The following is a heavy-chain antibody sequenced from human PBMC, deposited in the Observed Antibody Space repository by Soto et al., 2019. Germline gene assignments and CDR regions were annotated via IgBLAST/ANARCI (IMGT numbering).Heavy chain of an antibody. CDR1: GGSMGSYY. D-gene: IGHD2-21*02. CDR3: ARLGGYYQAFDQ. J-gene: IGHJ4*02. Sequence: PSETLSLTCIVSGGSMGSYYCRWFRQPPGKGLEWIGYIYYTGTTTYHPSLKSRVTISIDTSRNQFSLKLNSVTAADTAVYYCARLGGYYQAFDQWGQGSLVTVS. V-gene: IGHV4-59*08. CDR2: IYYTGTT.